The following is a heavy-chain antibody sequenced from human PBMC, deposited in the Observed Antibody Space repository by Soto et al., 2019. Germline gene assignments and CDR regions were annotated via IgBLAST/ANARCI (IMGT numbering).Heavy chain of an antibody. V-gene: IGHV1-69*01. J-gene: IGHJ5*02. CDR1: GGIFSSYA. Sequence: QVQLVQSGAEVKKPGPSVKVSCKASGGIFSSYAISWVRQAPGQGLEWMGGIIPIFGTANYAQKFQGRVTITADESTSTAYMELSSLRSEDTAVYYCARDYYGSGSYPPNWFDPWGQGTLVTVSS. CDR2: IIPIFGTA. CDR3: ARDYYGSGSYPPNWFDP. D-gene: IGHD3-10*01.